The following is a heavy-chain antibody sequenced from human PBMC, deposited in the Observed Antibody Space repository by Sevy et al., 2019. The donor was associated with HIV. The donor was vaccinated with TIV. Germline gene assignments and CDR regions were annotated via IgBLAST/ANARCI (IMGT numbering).Heavy chain of an antibody. D-gene: IGHD4-4*01. J-gene: IGHJ6*02. CDR3: ARDQITTKGLHYYYYGMDV. V-gene: IGHV3-48*01. Sequence: GGSQRLSCAASGFTFSSYSMNWVRQAPGKGLEWVSYISSSSSTIYYADSVKGRFTISRDNAKNSLYLQMNSLRAEDTAVYYCARDQITTKGLHYYYYGMDVWGQGTTVTVSS. CDR1: GFTFSSYS. CDR2: ISSSSSTI.